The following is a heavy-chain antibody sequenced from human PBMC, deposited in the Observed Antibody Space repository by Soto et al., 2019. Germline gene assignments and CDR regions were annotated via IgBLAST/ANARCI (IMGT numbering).Heavy chain of an antibody. Sequence: PSETLSLTCAVYGGSFSGYYWSWIRQPPGKGLEWIGEINHSGSTNYNPSLKSRVTVSVDTSKNQFSLKLSSVTAADTAVYYCARGTVKYGDWGQGTLVTGSS. D-gene: IGHD4-4*01. CDR2: INHSGST. CDR3: ARGTVKYGD. J-gene: IGHJ4*02. V-gene: IGHV4-34*01. CDR1: GGSFSGYY.